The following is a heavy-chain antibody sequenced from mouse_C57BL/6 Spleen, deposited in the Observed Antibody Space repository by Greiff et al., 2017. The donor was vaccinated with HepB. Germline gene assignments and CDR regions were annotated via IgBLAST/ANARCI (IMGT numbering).Heavy chain of an antibody. D-gene: IGHD2-5*01. J-gene: IGHJ4*01. V-gene: IGHV1-15*01. CDR1: GYTFTDYE. Sequence: SGAELVRPGASVTLSCKASGYTFTDYEMHWVKQTPVHGLEWIGAIDPETGGTAYNQKFKGKAILTADKSSSTAYMELRSLTSEDSAVYYCTPAYYSKGYAMDYWGQGTSVTVSS. CDR3: TPAYYSKGYAMDY. CDR2: IDPETGGT.